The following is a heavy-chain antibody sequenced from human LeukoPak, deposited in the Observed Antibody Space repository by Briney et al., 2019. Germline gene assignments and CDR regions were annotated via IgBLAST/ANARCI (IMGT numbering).Heavy chain of an antibody. V-gene: IGHV3-21*01. CDR1: GFTFSSYN. D-gene: IGHD1-26*01. CDR2: ISISHSYI. J-gene: IGHJ3*02. Sequence: GGSLRLSCAAPGFTFSSYNMNWVRQAPGKGLEWVSSISISHSYISYADSVKGRFTISRDNAKNSLFLQMNSLRAEDTALYYCARDGMSGSPYAFDIWGQGTMVTVSS. CDR3: ARDGMSGSPYAFDI.